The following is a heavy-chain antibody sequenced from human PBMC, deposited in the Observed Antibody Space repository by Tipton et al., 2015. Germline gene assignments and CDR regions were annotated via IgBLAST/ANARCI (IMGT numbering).Heavy chain of an antibody. CDR3: ARESVGGGLAAFDI. CDR1: GFTFSSA. Sequence: SLRLSCAASGFTFSSAMHWVRQTTGKGLEWVSAIGTAGDTYYAGSVKRRFTISREDAKNSLYLQMNSLRAGDTAVYYCARESVGGGLAAFDIWGQGTMVAVSP. J-gene: IGHJ3*02. CDR2: IGTAGDT. D-gene: IGHD3-16*01. V-gene: IGHV3-13*01.